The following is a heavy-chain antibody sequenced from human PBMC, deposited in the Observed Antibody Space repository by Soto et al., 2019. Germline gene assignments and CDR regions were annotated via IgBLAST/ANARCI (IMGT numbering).Heavy chain of an antibody. Sequence: PGGSLRLSCAASTFTFSNYAMSWVRQAPGKGLEWVSGISSTGGSTYYADSVKGRFTISRDNSKNTLDLQMSSLRAEDTAIYYCARAHDYDFWSGFLFYGMDVWGQGTTVTVSS. J-gene: IGHJ6*02. V-gene: IGHV3-23*01. CDR2: ISSTGGST. D-gene: IGHD3-3*01. CDR1: TFTFSNYA. CDR3: ARAHDYDFWSGFLFYGMDV.